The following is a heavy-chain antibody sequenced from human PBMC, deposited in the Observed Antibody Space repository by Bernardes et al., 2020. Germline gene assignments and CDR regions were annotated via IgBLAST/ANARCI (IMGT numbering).Heavy chain of an antibody. D-gene: IGHD3-3*01. Sequence: SETLSLTCVVSGGSSSTFYCTWFRQPPGKGLEWIGEINHSGSANYNPSLKSRVTMSVDMSMNQFSLRLTSVTAADTAIYYCARLREDYFYMDVWCKGTTVTVSS. CDR3: ARLREDYFYMDV. J-gene: IGHJ6*03. V-gene: IGHV4-34*01. CDR2: INHSGSA. CDR1: GGSSSTFY.